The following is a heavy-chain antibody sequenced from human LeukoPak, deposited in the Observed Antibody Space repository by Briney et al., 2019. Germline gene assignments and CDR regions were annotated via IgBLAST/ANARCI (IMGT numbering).Heavy chain of an antibody. Sequence: PSEALPLTCTGPGGAISSYHWSWIRQPAAKGLEWIERIYSSGSTNYNPSLKSRVTMSVDTSKNQFSLKLSSVTAADTAVYYCARENISLLWFGELLGYYFDCWDQGTLVTVSS. V-gene: IGHV4-4*07. J-gene: IGHJ4*02. CDR2: IYSSGST. D-gene: IGHD3-10*01. CDR3: ARENISLLWFGELLGYYFDC. CDR1: GGAISSYH.